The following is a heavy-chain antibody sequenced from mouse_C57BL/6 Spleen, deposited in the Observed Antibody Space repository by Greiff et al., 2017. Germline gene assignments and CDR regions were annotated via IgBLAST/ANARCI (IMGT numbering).Heavy chain of an antibody. CDR2: IDPETGGT. CDR1: GYTFTDYE. V-gene: IGHV1-15*01. Sequence: QVQLQQSGAELVRPGASVTLSCKASGYTFTDYEMHWVKQTPVHGLEWIGAIDPETGGTAYNQKFKGKAILTADKSSSTAYMELRSLTSEDSAVYYCTRWSPWLAMDYGGQGTSVTVSS. J-gene: IGHJ4*01. CDR3: TRWSPWLAMDY. D-gene: IGHD2-2*01.